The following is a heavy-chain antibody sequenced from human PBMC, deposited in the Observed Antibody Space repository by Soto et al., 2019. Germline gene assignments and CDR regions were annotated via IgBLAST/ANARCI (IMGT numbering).Heavy chain of an antibody. CDR2: IYYSGST. Sequence: PSETLSLTCTVSGGSISSSDYYWSWIRPPPGKGLEWIGCIYYSGSTYYNPSLKSRVTISVDTSKNQFSLKLSSVTAADTAVYYCARRVREHSGYDPNNWFGPWGQGTLVTVSS. CDR1: GGSISSSDYY. V-gene: IGHV4-30-4*01. D-gene: IGHD5-12*01. CDR3: ARRVREHSGYDPNNWFGP. J-gene: IGHJ5*02.